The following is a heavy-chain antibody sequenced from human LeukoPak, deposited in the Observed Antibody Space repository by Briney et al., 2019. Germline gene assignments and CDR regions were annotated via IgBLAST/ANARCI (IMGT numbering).Heavy chain of an antibody. Sequence: PGGSLRLSCAASGFTFSNYAMSWIRQPPGKGLEWIGYIYYSGSTNYNPSLKSRVTISVGMSKNQFSLKLRSVTAADTAVYYCARYPGLEGAGSKGAFDYWGQGTLVTVSS. J-gene: IGHJ4*02. D-gene: IGHD3-10*01. CDR3: ARYPGLEGAGSKGAFDY. CDR2: IYYSGST. CDR1: GFTFSNYA. V-gene: IGHV4-59*01.